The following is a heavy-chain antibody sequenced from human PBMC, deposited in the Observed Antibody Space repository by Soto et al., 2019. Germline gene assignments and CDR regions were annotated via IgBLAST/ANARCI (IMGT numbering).Heavy chain of an antibody. J-gene: IGHJ4*02. CDR1: GGSISSYY. V-gene: IGHV4-59*08. CDR2: IYYSGST. CDR3: ARHSHYGSGSYLGY. Sequence: SDTLSLTCTVSGGSISSYYWSWIRQPPGKGLEWIGYIYYSGSTNYNPSLKSRVTISVDTSKNQFSLKLSSVTAADTAVYYCARHSHYGSGSYLGYWGQGTLVTVSS. D-gene: IGHD3-10*01.